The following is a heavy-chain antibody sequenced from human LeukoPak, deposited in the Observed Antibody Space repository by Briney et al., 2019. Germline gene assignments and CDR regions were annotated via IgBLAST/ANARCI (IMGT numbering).Heavy chain of an antibody. Sequence: PSQTLSLTCTVSGGSISSGGYYWSWIRQHPGKGLEWIGYIYYSGSTYYNPSLKSRVTISVGTSKNQFSLKLSSVTAADTAVYYCARGGNLVYWFDPWGQGTLVTVSS. V-gene: IGHV4-31*03. CDR2: IYYSGST. J-gene: IGHJ5*02. D-gene: IGHD3-16*01. CDR1: GGSISSGGYY. CDR3: ARGGNLVYWFDP.